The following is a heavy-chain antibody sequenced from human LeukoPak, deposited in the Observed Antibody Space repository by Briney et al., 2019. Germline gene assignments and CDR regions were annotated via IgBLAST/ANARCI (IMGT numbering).Heavy chain of an antibody. CDR2: ISDGGGTT. D-gene: IGHD1-26*01. Sequence: GGSLRLSCAASGFTFSSYAMSWVRQAPGKGLELVSTISDGGGTTYYADSVKGRFTISRDNSKNTLYLQLNSLRADDTAVYYRAKARGLRIVGAHFDYWGQGALVTVSS. CDR1: GFTFSSYA. CDR3: AKARGLRIVGAHFDY. V-gene: IGHV3-23*01. J-gene: IGHJ4*02.